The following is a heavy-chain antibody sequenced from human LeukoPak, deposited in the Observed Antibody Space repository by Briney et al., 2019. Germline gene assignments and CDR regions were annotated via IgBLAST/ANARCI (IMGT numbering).Heavy chain of an antibody. Sequence: AGGSLRLSCAASGFTFSSYAMSWVRQAPGKGLEWVSAISGSGGSTYYADSVKGRFTISRDNSKNTLYLQMNSLRAEDTAVYYCAKDQTAMVYGTTCGFDPWGQGTLVTVSS. CDR2: ISGSGGST. D-gene: IGHD5-18*01. V-gene: IGHV3-23*01. CDR1: GFTFSSYA. CDR3: AKDQTAMVYGTTCGFDP. J-gene: IGHJ5*02.